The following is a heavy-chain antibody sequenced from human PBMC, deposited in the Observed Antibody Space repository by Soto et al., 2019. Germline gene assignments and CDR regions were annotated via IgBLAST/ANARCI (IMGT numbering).Heavy chain of an antibody. CDR2: ISGSGGST. V-gene: IGHV3-23*01. Sequence: PGGSLRLSFAASGFTFSSYAMSWVRQAPGKGLEWVSAISGSGGSTYYADSVKGRFTISRDNSKNTLYLQMNSLRAEDTAVYYCAKDRQSTLAAAGHRAAFDIWGQGTMVPVSS. CDR3: AKDRQSTLAAAGHRAAFDI. J-gene: IGHJ3*02. D-gene: IGHD6-13*01. CDR1: GFTFSSYA.